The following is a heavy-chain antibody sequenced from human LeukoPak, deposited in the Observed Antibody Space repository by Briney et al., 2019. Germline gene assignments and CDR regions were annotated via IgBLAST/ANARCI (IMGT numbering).Heavy chain of an antibody. V-gene: IGHV4-34*01. CDR1: GVSFSGYY. J-gene: IGHJ5*02. CDR3: ARGMVYAIYNWFAP. D-gene: IGHD2-8*01. Sequence: RSSETLSLTCAVYGVSFSGYYWSWIRQPPGKGLEWIGEINHSGSTNYNPSLKSRVTISVDTSKNQFSLKLSSVTAADTAVYYCARGMVYAIYNWFAPWGQGTLVTVSS. CDR2: INHSGST.